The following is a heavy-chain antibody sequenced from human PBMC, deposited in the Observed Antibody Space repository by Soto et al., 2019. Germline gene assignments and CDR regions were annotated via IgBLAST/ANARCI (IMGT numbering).Heavy chain of an antibody. V-gene: IGHV3-7*04. Sequence: EVQLVESGGGLVQPGGSLRLSCAASGFTFSNYWMNWVRQAPGKGLEWVANIKQDGSEKNYVASVKGRFTGSRDNARNALRLQMSSLRVGETAVYCCAWGSYNSFDYWGQGTLVTVSS. D-gene: IGHD3-10*01. CDR2: IKQDGSEK. J-gene: IGHJ4*02. CDR1: GFTFSNYW. CDR3: AWGSYNSFDY.